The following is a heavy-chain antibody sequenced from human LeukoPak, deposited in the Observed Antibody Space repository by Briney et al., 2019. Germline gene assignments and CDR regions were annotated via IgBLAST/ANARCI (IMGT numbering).Heavy chain of an antibody. D-gene: IGHD6-6*01. CDR1: GFTFSSYA. CDR2: ISSSSSYI. CDR3: ARSYSSSSGGVVYGDY. Sequence: GGSLRLSCAASGFTFSSYAMSWVRQAPGKGLEWVSSISSSSSYIYYADSVKGRFTISRDNAKNSLYLQMNSLRAEDTAVYYCARSYSSSSGGVVYGDYWGQGTMVTVSS. V-gene: IGHV3-21*01. J-gene: IGHJ4*02.